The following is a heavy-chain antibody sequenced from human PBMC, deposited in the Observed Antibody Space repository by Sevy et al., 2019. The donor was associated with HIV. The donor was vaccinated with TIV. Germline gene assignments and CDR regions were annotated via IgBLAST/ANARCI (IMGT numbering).Heavy chain of an antibody. V-gene: IGHV3-23*01. D-gene: IGHD3-22*01. CDR1: GFTFSSYA. CDR2: ISGSGGST. J-gene: IGHJ4*02. Sequence: GGSLRLSCAASGFTFSSYAMSWVRQALGKGLEWVSAISGSGGSTYYADSVKGRFTISRDNSKNTLYLQMNSLRAEDTAVYYCAGRLDYYDSSGYSYWGQGTLVTVSS. CDR3: AGRLDYYDSSGYSY.